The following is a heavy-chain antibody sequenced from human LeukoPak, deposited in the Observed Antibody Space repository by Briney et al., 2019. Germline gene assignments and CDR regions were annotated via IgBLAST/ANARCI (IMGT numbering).Heavy chain of an antibody. CDR1: GFTFSSYG. CDR2: IWYDGSNK. V-gene: IGHV3-33*06. Sequence: GSLRLSCAASGFTFSSYGMHWVRQAPGKGLEWVAVIWYDGSNKYYADSVKGRFTISRDNSKNTLYLQMNSLRAEDTAVYYCAKDPGVITHDAFDIWGQGTMVTVSS. D-gene: IGHD3-22*01. CDR3: AKDPGVITHDAFDI. J-gene: IGHJ3*02.